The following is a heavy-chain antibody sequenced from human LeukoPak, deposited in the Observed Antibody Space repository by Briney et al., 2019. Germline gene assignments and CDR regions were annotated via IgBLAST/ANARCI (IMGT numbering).Heavy chain of an antibody. CDR1: GFDVSRNY. CDR3: AKMRRGYSGYDIDY. V-gene: IGHV3-23*01. Sequence: GGSLRLSCAASGFDVSRNYMNWVRQAPGKGLEWVSAISGSGGSTYYADSVKGRFTISRDNSKNTLYLQMNSLRAEDTAVYYCAKMRRGYSGYDIDYWGQGTLVTVSS. D-gene: IGHD5-12*01. J-gene: IGHJ4*02. CDR2: ISGSGGST.